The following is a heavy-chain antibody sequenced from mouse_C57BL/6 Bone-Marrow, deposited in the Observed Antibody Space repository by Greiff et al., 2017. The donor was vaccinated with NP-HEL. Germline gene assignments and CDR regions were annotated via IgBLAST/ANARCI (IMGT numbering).Heavy chain of an antibody. CDR2: IRLKSDNYAT. CDR1: GFTFSNYW. Sequence: EVKLMESGGGLVQPGGSMKLSCVASGFTFSNYWMNWVRQSPEKGLEWVAQIRLKSDNYATHYAESVKGRFTISRDDSKSSVYLQMNNLRAEDTGIYYCTAGLPFDYWGQGTTLTVSS. D-gene: IGHD2-4*01. J-gene: IGHJ2*01. CDR3: TAGLPFDY. V-gene: IGHV6-3*01.